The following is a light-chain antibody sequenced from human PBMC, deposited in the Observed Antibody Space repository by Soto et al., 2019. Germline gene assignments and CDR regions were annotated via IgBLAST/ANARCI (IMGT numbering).Light chain of an antibody. CDR3: SSSAGSNIF. CDR1: SSNIGGYNY. V-gene: IGLV2-8*01. CDR2: EVS. Sequence: QSALTQPPSASGSPGQSVTISCTGTSSNIGGYNYVSWYQQHPGKAPKLMIYEVSQRPSGVPDRFSGSKSGNTASLTVSGLQAEDEADYYCSSSAGSNIFFGGGTKVTVL. J-gene: IGLJ2*01.